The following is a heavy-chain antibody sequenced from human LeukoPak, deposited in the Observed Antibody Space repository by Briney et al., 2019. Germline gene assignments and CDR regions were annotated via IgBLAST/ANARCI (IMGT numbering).Heavy chain of an antibody. Sequence: ASVKVSCKASGYTFTGYYMHWVRQAPGQGLEWMGWINPNSGGTNYAQKFRGRVTMTRDTSISTAYMELSRLRSDDTAVYYCARDRYDFWSGYVFDYWGQGTLVTVSS. CDR2: INPNSGGT. V-gene: IGHV1-2*02. D-gene: IGHD3-3*01. J-gene: IGHJ4*02. CDR3: ARDRYDFWSGYVFDY. CDR1: GYTFTGYY.